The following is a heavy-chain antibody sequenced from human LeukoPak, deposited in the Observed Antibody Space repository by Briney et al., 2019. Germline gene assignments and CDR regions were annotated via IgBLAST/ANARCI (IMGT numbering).Heavy chain of an antibody. V-gene: IGHV4-34*01. CDR1: GGSFSGYY. Sequence: SETLSLTCAVYGGSFSGYYWSWIRQPPGKGLGWIGEINHSGSTNYNPSLKSRVTISVDTSKNQFSLKLSSVTAADTAVYYCARTPTRRHDFDYWGQGTLVTVSS. CDR3: ARTPTRRHDFDY. CDR2: INHSGST. J-gene: IGHJ4*02. D-gene: IGHD2-15*01.